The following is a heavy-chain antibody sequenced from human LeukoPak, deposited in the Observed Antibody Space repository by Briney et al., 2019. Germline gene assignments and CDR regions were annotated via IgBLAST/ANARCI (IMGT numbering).Heavy chain of an antibody. D-gene: IGHD2-15*01. J-gene: IGHJ4*02. CDR2: MNPXXXNT. V-gene: IGHV1-8*01. CDR3: ARGAPGSYCSGGSCPYFDY. CDR1: AYTFTSYD. Sequence: ASVKVSCKASAYTFTSYDINWVRQATGQGLEWMGWMNPXXXNTGYAQKFQGRVTMTRNTSISTAYMELSSLRSEDTAVYYCARGAPGSYCSGGSCPYFDYWGQGTLISVSS.